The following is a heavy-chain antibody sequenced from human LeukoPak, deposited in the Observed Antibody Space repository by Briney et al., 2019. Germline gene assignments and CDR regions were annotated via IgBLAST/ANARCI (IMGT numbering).Heavy chain of an antibody. V-gene: IGHV4-34*01. CDR2: INHSGST. Sequence: SETLSLTCAVYGGSFSGYYWSWIRQPPGKGLEWIGEINHSGSTNYNPSLKSRVTISVDTSKNQFSLKLSSVTAADTAVYYCARVSSSGWYFYFDYWGQGTLVTVSS. D-gene: IGHD6-19*01. CDR1: GGSFSGYY. J-gene: IGHJ4*02. CDR3: ARVSSSGWYFYFDY.